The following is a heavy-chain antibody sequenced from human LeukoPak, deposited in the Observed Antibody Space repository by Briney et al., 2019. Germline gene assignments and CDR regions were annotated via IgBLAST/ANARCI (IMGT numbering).Heavy chain of an antibody. CDR2: IQPDGSEQ. CDR3: ASQSYARFDP. V-gene: IGHV3-7*01. Sequence: PGGSLRLSCAASGFTFSSYGMSWVRQAPGKGLEWVGNIQPDGSEQYPVDSVKGRFTISRDNARNSLFLQMNSLRVEDTAIYYCASQSYARFDPWGQGTLATVSS. J-gene: IGHJ5*02. D-gene: IGHD3-16*01. CDR1: GFTFSSYG.